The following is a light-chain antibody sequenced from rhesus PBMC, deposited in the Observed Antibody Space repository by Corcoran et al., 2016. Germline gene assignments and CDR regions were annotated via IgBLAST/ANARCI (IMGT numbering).Light chain of an antibody. CDR3: QQYSSRYS. CDR1: QGISSW. Sequence: DIQMTQSPSSLSASVGDTVTITCRASQGISSWLAWYQQKPGKAPKLLIYKASSLQSGVPSRFSGSVSGTDFTLTIISLQSEDVATDYCQQYSSRYSFGQGTKVEIK. J-gene: IGKJ2*01. V-gene: IGKV1-22*01. CDR2: KAS.